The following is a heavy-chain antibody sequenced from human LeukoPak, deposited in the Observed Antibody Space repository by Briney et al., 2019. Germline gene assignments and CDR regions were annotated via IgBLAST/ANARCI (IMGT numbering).Heavy chain of an antibody. J-gene: IGHJ4*02. Sequence: SETLCLTCSVSGVSISSSSYYWGWLRQPAGMGLEWIVRTYASGSTNYNPTLRSRVTIAVYTSKNQFSLNLSPVTAADTAVYSCARDRGYEDDGTTFDYWGKGTMVTVSS. CDR2: TYASGST. CDR1: GVSISSSSYY. D-gene: IGHD1-14*01. CDR3: ARDRGYEDDGTTFDY. V-gene: IGHV4-61*02.